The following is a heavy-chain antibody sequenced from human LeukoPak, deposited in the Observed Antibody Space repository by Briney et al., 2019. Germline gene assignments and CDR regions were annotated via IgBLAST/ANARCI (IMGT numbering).Heavy chain of an antibody. J-gene: IGHJ4*02. D-gene: IGHD6-13*01. CDR2: IIPILGIA. Sequence: SVKVSCKASGGTFSSYAISWVRQAPGQGLEWMGRIIPILGIANYAQKFQGRVTITADKSTSTAYMELSSLRSEDMAVYYCASRADFDYWGQGTLVTVSS. CDR1: GGTFSSYA. CDR3: ASRADFDY. V-gene: IGHV1-69*04.